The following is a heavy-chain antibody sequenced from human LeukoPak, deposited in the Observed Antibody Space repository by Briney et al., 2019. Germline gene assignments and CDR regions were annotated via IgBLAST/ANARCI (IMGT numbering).Heavy chain of an antibody. V-gene: IGHV5-51*01. J-gene: IGHJ4*02. D-gene: IGHD6-19*01. Sequence: GESLKISCQGSGYSFTSYWIAWVRQMPGKGLEWMGIIYPGDSSTRYSPSFQGQVTISADKSISTAYLQWNSLKTSDTAMYYCARRTTGWYYFDYWGQGTLLTVSS. CDR3: ARRTTGWYYFDY. CDR1: GYSFTSYW. CDR2: IYPGDSST.